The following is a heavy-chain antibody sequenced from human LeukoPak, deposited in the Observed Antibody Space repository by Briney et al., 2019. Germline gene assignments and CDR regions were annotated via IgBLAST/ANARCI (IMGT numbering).Heavy chain of an antibody. J-gene: IGHJ6*03. CDR2: MLYSGDS. CDR1: GGSISSNTYY. V-gene: IGHV4-39*07. CDR3: ARVRSPANYYYYYYMDV. Sequence: SETLSLTCTVSGGSISSNTYYWAWIRQPPGKGLEWLGSMLYSGDSYYNPSLKSRVTISVDTSKNQFSLKLSSVTAADTAVYYCARVRSPANYYYYYYMDVWGKGTTVTVSS.